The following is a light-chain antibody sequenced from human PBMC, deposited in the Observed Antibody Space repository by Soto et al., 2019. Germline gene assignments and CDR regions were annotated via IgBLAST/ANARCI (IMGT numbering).Light chain of an antibody. V-gene: IGLV2-14*03. J-gene: IGLJ7*01. CDR2: EVS. CDR3: SSFAGSRVLV. CDR1: SSDVGAYNY. Sequence: QSALTQPASVSGSPGQSMTISCTGTSSDVGAYNYVSWYQQHPGKAPKLIIYEVSDRPSGVSNRFSGSKSGNTASLTISGLQAEDEADYYCSSFAGSRVLVLGGGTQLTVL.